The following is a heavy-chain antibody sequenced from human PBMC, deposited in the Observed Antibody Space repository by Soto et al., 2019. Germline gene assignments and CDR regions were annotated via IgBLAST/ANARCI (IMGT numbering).Heavy chain of an antibody. Sequence: VQLLESEGGLVKPGGSLRLSCVLSGIPFTDAWMNWVRQTPGRGLEWVGRIKSRGSGGTRDYAAPVKGRFTISRDDSRNTVYLQMDSLQIADTAVYFCVWQADFIGSWHWGQGSLVTVSS. J-gene: IGHJ4*02. CDR2: IKSRGSGGTR. CDR1: GIPFTDAW. D-gene: IGHD1-26*01. CDR3: VWQADFIGSWH. V-gene: IGHV3-15*07.